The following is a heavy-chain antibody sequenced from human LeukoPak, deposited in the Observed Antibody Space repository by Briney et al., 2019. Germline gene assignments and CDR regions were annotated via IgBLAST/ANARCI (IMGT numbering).Heavy chain of an antibody. CDR2: IDKHGNGK. V-gene: IGHV3-7*01. CDR1: GFTFSPSW. CDR3: ARDAGWGYYDL. D-gene: IGHD1-26*01. J-gene: IGHJ4*02. Sequence: GGSLRLSCVASGFTFSPSWVTWVRQAPGTGLEWVANIDKHGNGKYYVDSVKGRFAISRDYASNSVFLQMDSLRAEDTSVYYCARDAGWGYYDLWGQGTPVTVSS.